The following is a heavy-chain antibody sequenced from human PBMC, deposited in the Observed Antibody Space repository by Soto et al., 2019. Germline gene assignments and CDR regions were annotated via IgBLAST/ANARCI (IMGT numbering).Heavy chain of an antibody. CDR2: ISSSGSTI. J-gene: IGHJ6*02. CDR3: ARETVISHYYYGMDV. V-gene: IGHV3-48*03. CDR1: GFTFSSYE. Sequence: PGGSLRLSCAASGFTFSSYEMNWVRQAPGKGLEWVSYISSSGSTIYYADSVKGRFTISRDNAKNSLCLQMNSLRAEDTAVYYCARETVISHYYYGMDVWGQGTTVTVSS. D-gene: IGHD3-16*02.